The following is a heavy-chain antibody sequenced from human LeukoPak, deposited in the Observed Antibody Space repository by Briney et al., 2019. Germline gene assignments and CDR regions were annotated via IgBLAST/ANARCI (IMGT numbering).Heavy chain of an antibody. D-gene: IGHD6-13*01. CDR3: ASRRGPGYSSSWYAGY. Sequence: GGSLRLSCAASGFTFSSYSMNWVRQAPGKGLEWVSSVSSSSSYIYYADSVKGRFTISRGNAKNSLYLQMNSLRAEDTAVYYCASRRGPGYSSSWYAGYWGQGTLVTVSS. CDR2: VSSSSSYI. CDR1: GFTFSSYS. V-gene: IGHV3-21*01. J-gene: IGHJ4*02.